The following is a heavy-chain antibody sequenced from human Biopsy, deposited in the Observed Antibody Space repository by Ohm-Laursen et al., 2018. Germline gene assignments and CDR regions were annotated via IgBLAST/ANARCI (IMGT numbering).Heavy chain of an antibody. V-gene: IGHV4-59*02. CDR1: GDSVTKYY. Sequence: SETLSLTCAVFGDSVTKYYWSWIRQPPGMGLEWIGHIYYSVMTNYNPSLQSRVSISVDTSRNQVSLTLSSVTAADTAVYYCARDSRILNYGNFKYYHYYGMDVWGQGTTVIVSS. D-gene: IGHD4-11*01. J-gene: IGHJ6*02. CDR3: ARDSRILNYGNFKYYHYYGMDV. CDR2: IYYSVMT.